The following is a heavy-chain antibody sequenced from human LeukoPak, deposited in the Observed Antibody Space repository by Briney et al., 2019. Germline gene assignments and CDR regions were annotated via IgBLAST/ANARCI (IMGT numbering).Heavy chain of an antibody. V-gene: IGHV1-2*02. J-gene: IGHJ6*03. D-gene: IGHD6-13*01. Sequence: ASVKVSCKASGDTFSSYAISWVRQAPGQGLEWMGWINPNSGGTNYAQKFQGRVTMTRDTSISTAYMELSRLRSDDTAVYYCARGVAADFYYYYYYMDVWGKGTTVTVSS. CDR3: ARGVAADFYYYYYYMDV. CDR1: GDTFSSYA. CDR2: INPNSGGT.